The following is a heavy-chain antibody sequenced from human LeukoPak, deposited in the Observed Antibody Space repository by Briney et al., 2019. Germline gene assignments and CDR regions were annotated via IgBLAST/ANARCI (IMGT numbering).Heavy chain of an antibody. CDR2: IYYSGST. CDR1: GGSISSTNCY. D-gene: IGHD6-19*01. V-gene: IGHV4-39*01. Sequence: SETPSLTCSVSGGSISSTNCYWGWIRQPPGKGLEWIGSIYYSGSTYYNPSLKSRVTISVDTSKNQFSLNLSSVTAADAAVYHCARHLYGSGLHRIDYWGQGSLVTVSS. J-gene: IGHJ4*02. CDR3: ARHLYGSGLHRIDY.